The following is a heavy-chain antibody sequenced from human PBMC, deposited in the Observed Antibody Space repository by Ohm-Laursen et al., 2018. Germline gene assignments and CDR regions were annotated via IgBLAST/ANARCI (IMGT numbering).Heavy chain of an antibody. J-gene: IGHJ3*02. V-gene: IGHV3-30*03. CDR2: ISYDGSNK. CDR3: ARSNAFDI. Sequence: SLRLSCAASGFTFSSYGMHWVRQAPGKGLEWVAVISYDGSNKYYADSVKGRFTISRDNSKNTLYLQMNSLRAEDTAVYYCARSNAFDIWGQGTMVTVSS. CDR1: GFTFSSYG.